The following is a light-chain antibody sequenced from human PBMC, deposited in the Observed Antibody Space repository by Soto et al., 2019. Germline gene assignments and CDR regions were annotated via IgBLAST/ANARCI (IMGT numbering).Light chain of an antibody. CDR1: TSNIGSNY. CDR2: KNN. CDR3: AAWDGSLSGPGWV. Sequence: QSVLTQPPSASGTPGQRVTISCSGSTSNIGSNYVYWYQQLPGTAPKVLMYKNNERPSGVPDRFSGSKSGTSASLAISGLRSEDEADYYCAAWDGSLSGPGWVFGGGTKVTVL. V-gene: IGLV1-47*01. J-gene: IGLJ3*02.